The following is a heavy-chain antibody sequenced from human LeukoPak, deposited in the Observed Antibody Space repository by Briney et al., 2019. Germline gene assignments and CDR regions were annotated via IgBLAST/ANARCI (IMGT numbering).Heavy chain of an antibody. CDR3: ARASQRETFFNAFDI. CDR1: VGTFSGHY. J-gene: IGHJ3*02. Sequence: SETLSLTCAVYVGTFSGHYWSWIRQPPGKGLEWIGEIDHTGNSNYKSALKSRVTISVDTSKNQFSLKLNSVTAADTAVYYCARASQRETFFNAFDIWGQGTMVTVSS. CDR2: IDHTGNS. D-gene: IGHD6-6*01. V-gene: IGHV4-34*01.